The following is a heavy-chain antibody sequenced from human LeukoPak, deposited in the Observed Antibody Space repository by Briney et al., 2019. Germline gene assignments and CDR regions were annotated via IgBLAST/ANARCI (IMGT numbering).Heavy chain of an antibody. J-gene: IGHJ4*02. CDR2: ISWNSGSI. D-gene: IGHD1-26*01. CDR3: ARARVGATEDLDY. CDR1: GFTFDDYA. Sequence: PGRSLRLSCAASGFTFDDYAMHWVRQAPGKGLEWVSGISWNSGSIGYADSVKGRFTISRDNAKNSLYLQMNSLRAEDMALYYCARARVGATEDLDYWGQGTLVTVSS. V-gene: IGHV3-9*03.